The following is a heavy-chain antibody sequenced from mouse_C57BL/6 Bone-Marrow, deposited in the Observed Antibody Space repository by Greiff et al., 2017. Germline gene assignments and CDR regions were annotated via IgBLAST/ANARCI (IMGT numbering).Heavy chain of an antibody. CDR1: GFTFSDFY. D-gene: IGHD6-2*01. J-gene: IGHJ4*01. CDR2: SSNKANDYTT. CDR3: ARDDLFYAMDY. Sequence: EVKVVESGGGLVQSGRSLRLSCATSGFTFSDFYLEWVRQAPGKGLEWIAASSNKANDYTTEYSASVNGRFIVSRDTSKSILYLQMNALRAEDTATYYCARDDLFYAMDYWGQGTSVTVSS. V-gene: IGHV7-1*01.